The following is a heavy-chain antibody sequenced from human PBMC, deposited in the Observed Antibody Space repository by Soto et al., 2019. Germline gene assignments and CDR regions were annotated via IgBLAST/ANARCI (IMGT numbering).Heavy chain of an antibody. CDR3: AKGAVAGTPTSYYYYGMDV. D-gene: IGHD6-19*01. Sequence: QVQLLQSGAEVKKPGSSVRVSCEASGGTFRTYAISWVRQAPGQGLEWMGEIIPVFGPVNYAQKVQGRVTITADESTTTVYMDLRSLRSEDTAVYYCAKGAVAGTPTSYYYYGMDVWGQGTTVTVSS. CDR2: IIPVFGPV. CDR1: GGTFRTYA. V-gene: IGHV1-69*12. J-gene: IGHJ6*02.